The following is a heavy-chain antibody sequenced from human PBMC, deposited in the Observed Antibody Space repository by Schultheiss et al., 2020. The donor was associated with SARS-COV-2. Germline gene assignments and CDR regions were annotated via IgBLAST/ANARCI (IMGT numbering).Heavy chain of an antibody. CDR3: ASTSDIVVAVATA. J-gene: IGHJ1*01. CDR2: IYYSGDT. D-gene: IGHD2-15*01. CDR1: GGSISSGGYY. Sequence: SETLSLTCTVSGGSISSGGYYWSWIRQHPGKGLEWIGYIYYSGDTSYNPPLKSRVTISADTSKNQFSLKLRSVTATDTAVYYCASTSDIVVAVATAWGQGTLVTVSS. V-gene: IGHV4-31*03.